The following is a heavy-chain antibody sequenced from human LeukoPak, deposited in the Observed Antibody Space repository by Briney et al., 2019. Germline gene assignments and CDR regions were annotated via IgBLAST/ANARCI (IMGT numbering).Heavy chain of an antibody. CDR1: GFTFSSYG. CDR3: AKGRYSSGWYSGVFDY. V-gene: IGHV3-23*01. J-gene: IGHJ4*02. CDR2: ISGSGGST. D-gene: IGHD6-19*01. Sequence: PGGSLRLSCAASGFTFSSYGMSWVRQAPGKGLEWVSAISGSGGSTYYADSVKGRFTISRDNSKNTLYLQMNSLRAEDTAVYYCAKGRYSSGWYSGVFDYWGQGTLVTVSS.